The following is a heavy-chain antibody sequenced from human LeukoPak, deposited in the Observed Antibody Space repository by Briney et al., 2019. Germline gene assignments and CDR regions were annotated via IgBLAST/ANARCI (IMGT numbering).Heavy chain of an antibody. CDR3: ARVTAVAGEAGDYFDY. CDR2: IKQDGSEK. J-gene: IGHJ4*02. Sequence: GGSLRLSCAASGFTFSSYWMSWVRQAPGKGLEWVANIKQDGSEKYYVDSVKGRFTISRDNAKYSLYLQMNSLRAEDTAVYYCARVTAVAGEAGDYFDYWGQGTLVTVSS. CDR1: GFTFSSYW. V-gene: IGHV3-7*01. D-gene: IGHD6-19*01.